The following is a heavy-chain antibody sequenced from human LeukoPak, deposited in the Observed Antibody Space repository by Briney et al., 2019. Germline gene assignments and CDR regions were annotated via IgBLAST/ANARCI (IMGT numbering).Heavy chain of an antibody. CDR1: GYSISSGYY. J-gene: IGHJ4*02. D-gene: IGHD4-11*01. Sequence: PSETLSLTCAVSGYSISSGYYWGWIRQPPGKGLEWIGEINHSGSTNYNPSLKSRVTISVDTSKNQFSLKLSSVTAADTAVYYCARGQSNYNYWGQGTLVTVSS. CDR3: ARGQSNYNY. V-gene: IGHV4-38-2*01. CDR2: INHSGST.